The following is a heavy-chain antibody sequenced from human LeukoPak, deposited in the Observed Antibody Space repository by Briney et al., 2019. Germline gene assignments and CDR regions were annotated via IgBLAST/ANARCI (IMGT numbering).Heavy chain of an antibody. CDR1: GFTFSSYE. D-gene: IGHD6-19*01. J-gene: IGHJ4*02. CDR3: AREGRLAVAGRGTPTPLDY. V-gene: IGHV3-48*03. Sequence: PGGSLRLSCAAPGFTFSSYEMNWVRQAPGKGLEWVSYISSSGSTIYYADSVKGRFTISRDNAKNSLYLQMNSLRAEDTAVYYCAREGRLAVAGRGTPTPLDYWGQGTLVTVSS. CDR2: ISSSGSTI.